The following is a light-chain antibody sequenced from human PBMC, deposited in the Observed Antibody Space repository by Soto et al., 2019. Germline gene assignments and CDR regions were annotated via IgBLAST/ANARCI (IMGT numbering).Light chain of an antibody. Sequence: QSALTQPASVSGSPGQSITISCTGTSSDVGSYNLVSWYQQHPGKAPKLMIYEVSKRPSGVSNRFSGSKSGNTASLTISGLQAEDEADYYCCSYAGSSTFGVVGRGTKLTAL. CDR2: EVS. J-gene: IGLJ2*01. V-gene: IGLV2-23*02. CDR3: CSYAGSSTFGV. CDR1: SSDVGSYNL.